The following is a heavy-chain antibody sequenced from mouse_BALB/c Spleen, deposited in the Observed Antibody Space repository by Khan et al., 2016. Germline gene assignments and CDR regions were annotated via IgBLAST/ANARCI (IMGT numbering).Heavy chain of an antibody. V-gene: IGHV9-3*02. J-gene: IGHJ4*01. CDR1: GYTFTNYG. CDR2: INTKTGEP. CDR3: AREPRAMDY. Sequence: QIQLVQSGPELKKPGETVKISCKASGYTFTNYGMNWVKQAPGKGLKWMGWINTKTGEPTYAEEFKGRFAFSLETSANTAYLQINNRKNEDTATYFCAREPRAMDYWGQGTSVTVSS.